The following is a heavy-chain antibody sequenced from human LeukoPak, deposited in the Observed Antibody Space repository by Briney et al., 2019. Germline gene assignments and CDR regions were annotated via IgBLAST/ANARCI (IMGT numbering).Heavy chain of an antibody. CDR2: IYGDGSFT. CDR3: GRVYETNGYLY. CDR1: GFTFSNFW. V-gene: IGHV3-74*01. Sequence: KSGGSLRLSCAASGFTFSNFWMHWVRKAPGKGLVWVALIYGDGSFTRYADPVKGRFTISRDNAKNTVYLQMNSLRVEDTAVYYCGRVYETNGYLYWGQGSLVTVSS. J-gene: IGHJ4*02. D-gene: IGHD3-22*01.